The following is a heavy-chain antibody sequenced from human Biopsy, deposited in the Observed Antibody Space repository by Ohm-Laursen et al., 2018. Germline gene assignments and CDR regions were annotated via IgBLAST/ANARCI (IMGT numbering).Heavy chain of an antibody. CDR1: GASISSAAYH. D-gene: IGHD6-13*01. V-gene: IGHV4-31*01. J-gene: IGHJ5*02. CDR3: AGATPGTSLYDP. Sequence: TLSLTCTVSGASISSAAYHWSWLRQLPGKGLVWFGYISHSGSTSYNPSLRSLVTISTDTSTNQFSLKVRSVTAADTAMYYCAGATPGTSLYDPWGQGSLVTVSS. CDR2: ISHSGST.